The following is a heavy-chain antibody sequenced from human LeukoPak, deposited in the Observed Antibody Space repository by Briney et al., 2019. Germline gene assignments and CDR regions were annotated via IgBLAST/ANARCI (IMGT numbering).Heavy chain of an antibody. D-gene: IGHD6-13*01. CDR2: IYPGDSDT. CDR1: GYSFISYW. V-gene: IGHV5-51*01. Sequence: GESLKISYKGSGYSFISYWIAWVRQMPGKGLEWMGIIYPGDSDTRYSPSFQGQVTISADKSISTAYLQWSSLKASDTAIYYCARQDSSSWYNAYWGQGTLVTVSS. CDR3: ARQDSSSWYNAY. J-gene: IGHJ4*02.